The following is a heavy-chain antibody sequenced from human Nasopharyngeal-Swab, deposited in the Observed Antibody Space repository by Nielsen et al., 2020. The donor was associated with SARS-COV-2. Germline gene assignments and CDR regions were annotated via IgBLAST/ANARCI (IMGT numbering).Heavy chain of an antibody. CDR3: ARRSGYSYGYALDN. J-gene: IGHJ4*02. Sequence: WIRQPPGKGLEWIASIYHSGSTYYNPSLRSRVTILVDTSKNQLSLKLYSVTAADTAIYYCARRSGYSYGYALDNWGPGTLVTVSS. CDR2: IYHSGST. V-gene: IGHV4-38-2*01. D-gene: IGHD5-18*01.